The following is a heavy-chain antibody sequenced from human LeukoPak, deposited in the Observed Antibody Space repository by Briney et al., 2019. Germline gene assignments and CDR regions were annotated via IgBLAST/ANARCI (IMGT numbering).Heavy chain of an antibody. Sequence: SETLSLTCTVSGGSISSYYWSWIRQPPGKGLEWIGYIYYSGSTYYNPSLKSRVTISVDTSKNQFSLKLSSVTAADTAVYYCAKTVYSSSWASPYYYYYYMDVWGKGTTVTVSS. D-gene: IGHD6-13*01. CDR3: AKTVYSSSWASPYYYYYYMDV. CDR1: GGSISSYY. CDR2: IYYSGST. V-gene: IGHV4-59*08. J-gene: IGHJ6*03.